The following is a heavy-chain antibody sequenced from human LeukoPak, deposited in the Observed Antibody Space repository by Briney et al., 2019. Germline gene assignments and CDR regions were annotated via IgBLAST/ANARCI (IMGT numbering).Heavy chain of an antibody. CDR1: GYTFTGYY. V-gene: IGHV1-2*02. Sequence: ASVKVSCKASGYTFTGYYMHWVRQAPGQGLEWMGWINPNSGGTNYAQKFQGRVTMTGDTSISTAYMELSSLRSDDTAVYYCARLYSGYGKYYYYMDVWGKGTTVTVSS. CDR2: INPNSGGT. D-gene: IGHD5-12*01. CDR3: ARLYSGYGKYYYYMDV. J-gene: IGHJ6*03.